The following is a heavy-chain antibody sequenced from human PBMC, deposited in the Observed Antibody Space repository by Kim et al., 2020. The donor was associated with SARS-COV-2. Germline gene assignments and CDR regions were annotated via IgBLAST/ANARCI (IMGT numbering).Heavy chain of an antibody. Sequence: GGSLRLSCAASGFTFSSYSMNWVRQAPGKGLEWVSAISSSSSYIYYADSVKGRFTISRDNAKNSLYLQMNSLRAEDTAVDYCARDRGVMVRGVIIRFDYWGQGTLVTVSS. CDR2: ISSSSSYI. CDR1: GFTFSSYS. D-gene: IGHD3-10*01. V-gene: IGHV3-21*01. J-gene: IGHJ4*02. CDR3: ARDRGVMVRGVIIRFDY.